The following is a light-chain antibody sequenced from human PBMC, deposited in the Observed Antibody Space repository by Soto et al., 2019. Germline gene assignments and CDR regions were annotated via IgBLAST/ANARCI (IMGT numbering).Light chain of an antibody. V-gene: IGLV2-14*01. J-gene: IGLJ1*01. Sequence: QSVLTQPASGSGSPGQSITISCTGTSSDVGGYKYVSWYQQYPGKAPKLMMYEVSNRPSGVSNRFSGSKSGNTASLTISGLQAEDEADYYCTSYTSSSPCVFGTGTKVTVL. CDR3: TSYTSSSPCV. CDR2: EVS. CDR1: SSDVGGYKY.